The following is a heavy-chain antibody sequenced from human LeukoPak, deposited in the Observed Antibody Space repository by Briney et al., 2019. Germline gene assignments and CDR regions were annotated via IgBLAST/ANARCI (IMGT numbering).Heavy chain of an antibody. V-gene: IGHV3-53*01. J-gene: IGHJ4*02. CDR1: GFTVSSNY. D-gene: IGHD6-19*01. CDR3: ARDRDSSGLFDY. Sequence: GSLRLSYAASGFTVSSNYMSWVRQAPGKGMEWVSVIYSGGSTYYADSVKGRFTISRDNSKNTLYLQMNSLRAEDTAVYYCARDRDSSGLFDYWGQGTLVTVSA. CDR2: IYSGGST.